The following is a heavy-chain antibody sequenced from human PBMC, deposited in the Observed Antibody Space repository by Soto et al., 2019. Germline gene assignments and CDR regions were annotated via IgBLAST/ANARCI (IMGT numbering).Heavy chain of an antibody. CDR2: INPSGGST. J-gene: IGHJ4*02. CDR3: ARVSGSYSPFDY. Sequence: QVQLVQSGAEVKKPGASVKVSCKASGYTFTNYYIHWVRQAPGQGLEWMGIINPSGGSTSYTQKFQGRVTMIRDTSTSTVYMELSSLRSEDTAVYYCARVSGSYSPFDYWGQGTQVTVSS. CDR1: GYTFTNYY. D-gene: IGHD1-26*01. V-gene: IGHV1-46*01.